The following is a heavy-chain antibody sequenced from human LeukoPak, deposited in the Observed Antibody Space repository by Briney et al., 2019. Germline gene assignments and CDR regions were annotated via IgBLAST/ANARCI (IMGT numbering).Heavy chain of an antibody. V-gene: IGHV4-59*01. J-gene: IGHJ4*02. CDR1: GGSFEHYF. Sequence: SSETLSLTCTVSGGSFEHYFWSWIRQPPGKGLEWIGYVYYSGSTDYSPSLKSRLTISADTSKNQFSLKLSSVTAADTAVYYCASHRRSHGSEYWGQGTLVTVSS. CDR3: ASHRRSHGSEY. D-gene: IGHD3-10*01. CDR2: VYYSGST.